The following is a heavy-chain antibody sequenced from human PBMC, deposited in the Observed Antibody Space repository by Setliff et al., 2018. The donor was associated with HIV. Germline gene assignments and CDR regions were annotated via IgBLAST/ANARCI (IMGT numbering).Heavy chain of an antibody. Sequence: PSETLSLTCAVYGGSLSDDYWSWIRQPPGKGLEWIGEIKHRGLSNFNPSLKSRVSISVDTPRNQFSLKLTSVTAADTAVYYCARGGGFWSGQLDYWGQGTLVTVS. D-gene: IGHD3-3*01. CDR1: GGSLSDDY. CDR3: ARGGGFWSGQLDY. J-gene: IGHJ4*02. CDR2: IKHRGLS. V-gene: IGHV4-34*01.